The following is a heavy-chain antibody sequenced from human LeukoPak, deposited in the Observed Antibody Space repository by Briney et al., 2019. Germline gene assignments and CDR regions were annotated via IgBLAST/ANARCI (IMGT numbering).Heavy chain of an antibody. CDR3: ARDSSPYSSSLYGMDV. D-gene: IGHD6-13*01. J-gene: IGHJ6*02. CDR1: GGSISSGGYS. Sequence: PSETLSLTCAVSGGSISSGGYSWSWIRQPPGKGLEWIGYIYHSGSTYYNPSLKSRVTISVDRSKNQFSLKLSSVTAADTAVYYCARDSSPYSSSLYGMDVWGQGTTVTVSS. V-gene: IGHV4-30-2*01. CDR2: IYHSGST.